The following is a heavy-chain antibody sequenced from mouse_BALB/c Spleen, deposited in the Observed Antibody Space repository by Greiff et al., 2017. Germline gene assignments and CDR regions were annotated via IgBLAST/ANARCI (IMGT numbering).Heavy chain of an antibody. CDR3: ARDAYYGSSYAV. J-gene: IGHJ1*01. V-gene: IGHV7-1*02. Sequence: EVKLVESGGGLVQPGGSLRLSCATSGFTFSDFYMEWVRQPPGKRLEWIAASRNKANDYTTEYSASVKGRFIVSRDTSQSILYLQMNARRAADTAMYYCARDAYYGSSYAVWGAGTTVTVSA. D-gene: IGHD1-1*01. CDR2: SRNKANDYTT. CDR1: GFTFSDFY.